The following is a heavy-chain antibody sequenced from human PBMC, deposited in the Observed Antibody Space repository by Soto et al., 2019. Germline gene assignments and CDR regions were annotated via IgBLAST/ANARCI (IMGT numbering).Heavy chain of an antibody. CDR1: GGTFSSYT. V-gene: IGHV1-69*04. CDR3: ARDRTDPPYGAFDI. Sequence: GASVKVSCKASGGTFSSYTISWVRQAPGQGLEWMGRVIPILGIANYAQKFQGRVTITADKSTSTAYMELSSLRSEDTAVYYCARDRTDPPYGAFDIWGQGTMVTVSS. D-gene: IGHD1-1*01. CDR2: VIPILGIA. J-gene: IGHJ3*02.